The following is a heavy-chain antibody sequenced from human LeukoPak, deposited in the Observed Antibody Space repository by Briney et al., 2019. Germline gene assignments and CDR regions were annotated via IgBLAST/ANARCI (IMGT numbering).Heavy chain of an antibody. D-gene: IGHD2-8*02. J-gene: IGHJ4*02. Sequence: GGSLRLSCEASGLTFSNYDMHWVRQATGKGLEWVSGIGKGGDTYYADSVKGRFIISRENAKNSVYLQMNSLRAGDTALYYCARGGPGPFDYWGQGTLVTASA. CDR3: ARGGPGPFDY. CDR2: IGKGGDT. V-gene: IGHV3-13*04. CDR1: GLTFSNYD.